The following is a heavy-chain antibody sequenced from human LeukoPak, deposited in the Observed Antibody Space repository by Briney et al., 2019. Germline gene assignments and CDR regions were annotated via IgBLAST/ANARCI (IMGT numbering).Heavy chain of an antibody. Sequence: ASVRVSCKASGYTFTSYYVHGVPDARGQGREGRVELNPSGGSTSYAQKFQGRGTMTRDMSTSTVYMELSSLRSEDTAVYYCAASGFGFGELPSYFYYYMDVWGKGTTVTIPS. J-gene: IGHJ6*03. V-gene: IGHV1-46*01. CDR1: GYTFTSYY. CDR2: LNPSGGST. D-gene: IGHD3-10*01. CDR3: AASGFGFGELPSYFYYYMDV.